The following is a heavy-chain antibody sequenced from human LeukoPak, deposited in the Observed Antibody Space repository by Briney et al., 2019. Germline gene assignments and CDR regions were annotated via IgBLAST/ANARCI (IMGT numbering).Heavy chain of an antibody. CDR1: GFTFTSSA. Sequence: GTSVKVSCKASGFTFTSSAVQWVRQARGQRLEWIGWIVVGSGNTNYAQKFQERVTITRDMSTSTAYMELSSLRSEDTAVYYCARHVDRYSGYGQGAFDIWGQGTMVTVSS. D-gene: IGHD5-12*01. CDR3: ARHVDRYSGYGQGAFDI. CDR2: IVVGSGNT. J-gene: IGHJ3*02. V-gene: IGHV1-58*01.